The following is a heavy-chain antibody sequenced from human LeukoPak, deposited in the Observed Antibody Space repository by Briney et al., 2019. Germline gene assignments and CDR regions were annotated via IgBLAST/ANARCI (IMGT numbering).Heavy chain of an antibody. CDR2: IRYDGSNK. Sequence: QAGGSLRLSCAASGFTFSSYGMHWVRQAPGKGLEWVAFIRYDGSNKYYADSVKGRFTISRDNSKNTLYLQMNSLRAEDTAVYYCAKPLGGARGYYFDYWGQGTLVTVSS. J-gene: IGHJ4*02. CDR1: GFTFSSYG. CDR3: AKPLGGARGYYFDY. V-gene: IGHV3-30*02.